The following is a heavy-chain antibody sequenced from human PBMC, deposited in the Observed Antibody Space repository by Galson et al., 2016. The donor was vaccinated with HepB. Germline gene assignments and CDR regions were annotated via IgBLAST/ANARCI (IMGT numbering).Heavy chain of an antibody. D-gene: IGHD2-21*02. CDR1: GFTFTAYS. CDR3: ARGHGGDWRDYYGVDV. CDR2: INAGTGIT. V-gene: IGHV1-3*01. Sequence: SVKVSCKASGFTFTAYSLHWVRQAPGQRLEWLGWINAGTGITKYSQKFRDRVTITRHTSANTVYLDMTSLRSEDTAVFYRARGHGGDWRDYYGVDVWGQGTTVTVSS. J-gene: IGHJ6*02.